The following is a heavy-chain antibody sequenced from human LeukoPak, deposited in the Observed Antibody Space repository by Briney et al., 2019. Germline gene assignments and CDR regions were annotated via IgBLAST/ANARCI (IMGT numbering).Heavy chain of an antibody. CDR1: GYTFTSYG. D-gene: IGHD3-10*01. J-gene: IGHJ4*02. CDR2: ISAYNGNT. V-gene: IGHV1-18*01. CDR3: ARGQIGLLWFGGSQSYYFDY. Sequence: ASVKVSCKASGYTFTSYGISWVRQAPGQGLEWMGWISAYNGNTNYAQKLQGRVTMTTDTSTSTAYMELRSLRSDDTAVYYCARGQIGLLWFGGSQSYYFDYWGQGTLVTVSS.